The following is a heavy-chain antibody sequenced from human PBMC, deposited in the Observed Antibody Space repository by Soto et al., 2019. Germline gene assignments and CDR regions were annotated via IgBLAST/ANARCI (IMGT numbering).Heavy chain of an antibody. CDR1: GYTFTSYG. CDR3: ARDPGVYTMIGSRVPAFDI. CDR2: ISAYNGNT. J-gene: IGHJ3*02. V-gene: IGHV1-18*01. D-gene: IGHD2-8*01. Sequence: ASVKVSCKASGYTFTSYGISWVRQAPGQGLEWMGWISAYNGNTNYAQKLQGRVTMTTDTSTSTAYMELRSLRSDDTAVYYCARDPGVYTMIGSRVPAFDIWGQGTMVTGSS.